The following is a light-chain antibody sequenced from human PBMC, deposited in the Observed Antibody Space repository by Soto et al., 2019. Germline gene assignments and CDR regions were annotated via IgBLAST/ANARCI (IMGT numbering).Light chain of an antibody. CDR3: SSYTSSSTVV. Sequence: QSALTQPPSVSGSPGQSVTISCPGTSSDVGTYNRVSWYQQPPGTAPNLMIYEVTNRPSGVPDRFSGSKSGNTASLTISGLQAEDEADYFCSSYTSSSTVVFGGGTQLTVL. CDR1: SSDVGTYNR. V-gene: IGLV2-18*02. CDR2: EVT. J-gene: IGLJ2*01.